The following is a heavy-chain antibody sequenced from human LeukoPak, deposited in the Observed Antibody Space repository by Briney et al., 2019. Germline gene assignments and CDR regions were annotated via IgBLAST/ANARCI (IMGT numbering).Heavy chain of an antibody. Sequence: SETLSLTCTVSGGSISSYYWSWIRQPPGKGLEWIGYIYYSGSTNYNPSLKSRVTISVDTSKNQFSLKLSSVTAADTAVYYCARESVVTPRYYMDVWGKGTTVTISS. CDR1: GGSISSYY. CDR3: ARESVVTPRYYMDV. V-gene: IGHV4-59*01. CDR2: IYYSGST. D-gene: IGHD4-23*01. J-gene: IGHJ6*03.